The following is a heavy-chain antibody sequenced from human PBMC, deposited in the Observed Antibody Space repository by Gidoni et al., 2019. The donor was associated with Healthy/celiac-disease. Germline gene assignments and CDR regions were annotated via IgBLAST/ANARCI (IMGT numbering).Heavy chain of an antibody. CDR1: GFNFSSYA. J-gene: IGHJ4*02. V-gene: IGHV3-23*01. CDR3: AKDLDDYGDYGSGD. CDR2: ISGSGGST. D-gene: IGHD4-17*01. Sequence: EVQLLESGGGLVQPGGSLRLYCAASGFNFSSYAMSWVRQAPGKGLEWVSAISGSGGSTYYADSVKGRFTISRDNSKNTLYLQMNSLRAEDTAVYYCAKDLDDYGDYGSGDWGQGTLVTVSS.